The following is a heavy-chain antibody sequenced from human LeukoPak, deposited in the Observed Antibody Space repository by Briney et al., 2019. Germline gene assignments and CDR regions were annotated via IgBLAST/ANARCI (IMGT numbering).Heavy chain of an antibody. Sequence: ASVKVSCKASGYTFIGYYMHWVRQAPGQGLEWMGWINPNSGGTNYAQKFQGRVTMTRDTSISTAYMELSRLRSDDTAVYYCARDPDSDIVVVPAAQWGQGTLVTVSS. CDR2: INPNSGGT. V-gene: IGHV1-2*02. CDR1: GYTFIGYY. CDR3: ARDPDSDIVVVPAAQ. D-gene: IGHD2-2*01. J-gene: IGHJ4*02.